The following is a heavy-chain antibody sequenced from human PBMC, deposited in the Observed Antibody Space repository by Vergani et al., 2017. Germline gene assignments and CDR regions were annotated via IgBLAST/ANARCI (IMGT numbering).Heavy chain of an antibody. Sequence: QVQLVQSGAEVKKPGSSVKVSCKASGGTFSSYAISWVRQAPGQGLEWMGGIIPIFGTAHYAQKFQGRVTITADESTSTVYMELSSLRAEDTAVYYCARDDSGCDEVDYDYXMDVWGKGTTVTVSS. D-gene: IGHD5-12*01. CDR1: GGTFSSYA. CDR2: IIPIFGTA. J-gene: IGHJ6*03. V-gene: IGHV1-69*01. CDR3: ARDDSGCDEVDYDYXMDV.